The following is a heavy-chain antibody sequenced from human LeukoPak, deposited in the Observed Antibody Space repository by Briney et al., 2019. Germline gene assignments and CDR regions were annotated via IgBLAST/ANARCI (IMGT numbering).Heavy chain of an antibody. D-gene: IGHD5-12*01. J-gene: IGHJ4*02. CDR2: MNPNSGKT. CDR3: TRSVRRGSIDY. CDR1: GYIFTSYD. V-gene: IGHV1-8*01. Sequence: ASVKVSCKASGYIFTSYDINWVRQPTGQGLEWMGLMNPNSGKTGYAQKFQGRVTMTRNTSISTSYMELSSLRSEDTAVYYCTRSVRRGSIDYWGPGTLVTVSS.